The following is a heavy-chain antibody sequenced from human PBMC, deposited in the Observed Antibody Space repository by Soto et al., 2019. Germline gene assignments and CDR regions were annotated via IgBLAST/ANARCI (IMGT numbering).Heavy chain of an antibody. CDR1: GGSIKNYY. CDR3: ARNPPGPVDFDV. CDR2: IYSSGSA. J-gene: IGHJ4*02. V-gene: IGHV4-59*01. Sequence: QVQLQESGPGLVKPSETLSLTCTVSGGSIKNYYWSWIRQSPGKRLEWIAHIYSSGSAHFSPSLQSRVTVSLGPSENQLSVSLASVTAADTAVYYCARNPPGPVDFDVWGPGTLVTVSS.